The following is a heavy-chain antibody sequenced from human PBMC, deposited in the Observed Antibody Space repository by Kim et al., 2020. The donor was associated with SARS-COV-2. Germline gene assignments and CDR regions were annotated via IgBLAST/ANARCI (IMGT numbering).Heavy chain of an antibody. J-gene: IGHJ6*02. Sequence: GGSLRLSCAAPGFTFGDHYMDWVRQAPGKGLAWVGRVRVKSKSYTTEYAASVKGRFTISRDDSKNSLYLQMTSLETEDTAVYFCARGATSLYNYYYGLDVWGQGTTVILSS. V-gene: IGHV3-72*01. CDR3: ARGATSLYNYYYGLDV. CDR2: VRVKSKSYTT. D-gene: IGHD5-12*01. CDR1: GFTFGDHY.